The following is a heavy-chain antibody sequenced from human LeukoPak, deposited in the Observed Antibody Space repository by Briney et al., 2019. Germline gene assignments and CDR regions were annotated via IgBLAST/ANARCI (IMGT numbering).Heavy chain of an antibody. CDR2: INSDGSGT. D-gene: IGHD1-7*01. CDR1: GFTFSSYW. Sequence: GGSLRLSCAASGFTFSSYWFHWVRQAPGKGLVWVSLINSDGSGTTYADSVKGRFTISRDNAKSTLSLQMNSLRAEDTALYYCARTTSMNYVGDAFHIWGQGTMVTVSS. J-gene: IGHJ3*02. CDR3: ARTTSMNYVGDAFHI. V-gene: IGHV3-74*01.